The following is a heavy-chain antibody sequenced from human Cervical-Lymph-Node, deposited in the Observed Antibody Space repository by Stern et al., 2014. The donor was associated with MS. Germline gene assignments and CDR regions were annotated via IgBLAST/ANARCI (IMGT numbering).Heavy chain of an antibody. Sequence: EVQLVESGGGLVQPGGSLRLSCAASGFTFNNYNMIWVRQAPGKGPEWVSYVSSSSSPIYYADSVKDRFTIARDNAKNSLYLQMNSLRDEDTAVYYGARGSGTRPSYIDSWGQGTQVTVSS. CDR3: ARGSGTRPSYIDS. D-gene: IGHD3-10*01. CDR1: GFTFNNYN. J-gene: IGHJ4*02. V-gene: IGHV3-48*02. CDR2: VSSSSSPI.